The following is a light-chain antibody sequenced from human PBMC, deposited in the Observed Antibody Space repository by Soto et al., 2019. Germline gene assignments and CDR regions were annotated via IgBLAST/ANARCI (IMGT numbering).Light chain of an antibody. V-gene: IGKV3-15*01. CDR3: QQYNDWPPQLT. Sequence: EIVMTQSPATLSVSVGERATLSCRASHSVSSKLAWYQQKPGQAPRLLIYGASTRATDIPARFSGSGSGTEFALTISSLQSEDFAVYYCQQYNDWPPQLTFGGGTKVEFK. CDR2: GAS. CDR1: HSVSSK. J-gene: IGKJ4*01.